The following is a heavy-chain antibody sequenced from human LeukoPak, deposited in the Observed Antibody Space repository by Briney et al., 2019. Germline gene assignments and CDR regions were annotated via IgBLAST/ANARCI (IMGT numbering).Heavy chain of an antibody. CDR1: GFTFSNYS. D-gene: IGHD3-10*01. CDR2: ISKGSSYI. CDR3: VRDMGRESIFDY. Sequence: GGSLRLSCVGSGFTFSNYSFNWVRQAPGKGLEWVSSISKGSSYIYHTDSVKGRFTISRDNAKNSLFLEMNSLRVEDTAVYYCVRDMGRESIFDYWGQGTLVTVSS. J-gene: IGHJ4*02. V-gene: IGHV3-21*01.